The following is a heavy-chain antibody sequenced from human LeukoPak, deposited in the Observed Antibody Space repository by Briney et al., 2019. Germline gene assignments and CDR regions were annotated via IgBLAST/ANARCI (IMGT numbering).Heavy chain of an antibody. J-gene: IGHJ4*02. CDR3: ARRGCTGSSSCYKGAFDI. CDR2: ISGSSISI. V-gene: IGHV3-48*02. CDR1: GFTFSSYS. Sequence: GGSLRLSCAASGFTFSSYSMNWVRQTPGKGLEWLSYISGSSISIYYADSVKGRFTISRDNAKNSLYLEMNSLRDEDMAVYYCARRGCTGSSSCYKGAFDIWGQGTLVTVSS. D-gene: IGHD2-8*02.